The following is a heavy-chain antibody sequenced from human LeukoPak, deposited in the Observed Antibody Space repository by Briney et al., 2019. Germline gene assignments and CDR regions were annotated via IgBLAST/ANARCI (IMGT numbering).Heavy chain of an antibody. D-gene: IGHD3-3*01. CDR1: GFTFSSYA. V-gene: IGHV4-39*01. Sequence: GSLRLSCAASGFTFSSYAMSWVRQPPGKGLEWIGSIYYSGSTYYNPSLKSRVTISLDTSKNQFSLKLSSVTAADTAVYYCARCGYYDFWSGYNPATFDYWGQGTLVTVSS. J-gene: IGHJ4*02. CDR3: ARCGYYDFWSGYNPATFDY. CDR2: IYYSGST.